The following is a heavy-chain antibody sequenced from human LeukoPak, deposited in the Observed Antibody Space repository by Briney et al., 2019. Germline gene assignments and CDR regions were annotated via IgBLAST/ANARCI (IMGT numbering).Heavy chain of an antibody. D-gene: IGHD1-7*01. CDR2: IYYSGST. Sequence: KTSETLSLTCTVSGGSISSSSYYWGWIRQPPGKGLEWIGTIYYSGSTYYNPSLKSRVTISVDTSKNQFSLKLRSVTAGDTAVYSCARQSSPGLELRRAHFDYWGQGTLVTVSS. V-gene: IGHV4-39*01. CDR3: ARQSSPGLELRRAHFDY. J-gene: IGHJ4*02. CDR1: GGSISSSSYY.